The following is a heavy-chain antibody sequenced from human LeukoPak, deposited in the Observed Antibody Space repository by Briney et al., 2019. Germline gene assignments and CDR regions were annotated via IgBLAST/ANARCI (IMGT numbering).Heavy chain of an antibody. D-gene: IGHD6-19*01. Sequence: GESLKTSCKGSGYSFTSYWIGWVRQMPGKGLEWMGIIYPGDSDTRYSPSFQGQVTISADKSISTAYLQWSSLKASDTAMNYCARHIVDDSSGWDYYYYGMDVWGQGTTVTVSS. CDR1: GYSFTSYW. V-gene: IGHV5-51*01. J-gene: IGHJ6*02. CDR3: ARHIVDDSSGWDYYYYGMDV. CDR2: IYPGDSDT.